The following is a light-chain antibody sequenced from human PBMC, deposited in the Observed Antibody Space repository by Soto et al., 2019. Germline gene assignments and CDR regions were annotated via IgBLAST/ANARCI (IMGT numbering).Light chain of an antibody. CDR2: DAS. Sequence: DIQMAQSPSTLSASVGDRVTITCRASQSISSWLAWYQQKPGKAPKLLIYDASSLESGIPSRFSGSGSGTDFTLTISSLQPEDFATYYCQQSYSTPPTFGQGTLLE. CDR3: QQSYSTPPT. V-gene: IGKV1-39*01. J-gene: IGKJ5*01. CDR1: QSISSW.